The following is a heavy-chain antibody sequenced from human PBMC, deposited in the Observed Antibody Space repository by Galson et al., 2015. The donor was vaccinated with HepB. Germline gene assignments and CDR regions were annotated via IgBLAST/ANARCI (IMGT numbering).Heavy chain of an antibody. V-gene: IGHV1-2*02. J-gene: IGHJ4*02. CDR3: ARRGYSSGGEDY. Sequence: SVKVSCKASGYTFTGYYMHWVRQAPGQGLEWMGWINPNSGGTNYAQKFQGRVTMTRDTSISTAYMELSRLSSVTAADTAVYYCARRGYSSGGEDYWGQGTLVTVSS. D-gene: IGHD2-15*01. CDR1: GYTFTGYY. CDR2: INPNSGGT.